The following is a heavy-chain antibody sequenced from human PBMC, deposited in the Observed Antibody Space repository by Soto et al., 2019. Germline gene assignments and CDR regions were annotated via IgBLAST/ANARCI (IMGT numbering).Heavy chain of an antibody. CDR2: IKQDGSER. V-gene: IGHV3-7*01. CDR3: ATDSGTSDY. D-gene: IGHD1-1*01. J-gene: IGHJ4*02. Sequence: EVQLVESGGGLVQPGGSLRLSCAASGLTFSTYWMSWVRQAPGKGLEWVDNIKQDGSERYYVDSVKGRFTISRDNAKSSLFLQMNSLRAEDTAVYYCATDSGTSDYWGQGTLVTVSS. CDR1: GLTFSTYW.